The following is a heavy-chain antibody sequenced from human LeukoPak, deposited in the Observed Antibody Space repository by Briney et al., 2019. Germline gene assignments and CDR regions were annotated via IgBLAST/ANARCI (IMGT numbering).Heavy chain of an antibody. CDR3: ARGHHVSYSGTLSGMDV. CDR1: GFTVSSNY. CDR2: IYSGGST. J-gene: IGHJ6*02. Sequence: GGSLRLSCAASGFTVSSNYISWVRQAPGRGLDWVSFIYSGGSTYYADSVKGRFTISRDNSKNTLYLQMNSLSAEDTAVYYCARGHHVSYSGTLSGMDVWGQGTTVTVSS. D-gene: IGHD1-26*01. V-gene: IGHV3-53*01.